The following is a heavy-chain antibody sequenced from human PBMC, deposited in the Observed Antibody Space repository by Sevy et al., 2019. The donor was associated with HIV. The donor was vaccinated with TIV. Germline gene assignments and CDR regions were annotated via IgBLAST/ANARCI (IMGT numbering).Heavy chain of an antibody. J-gene: IGHJ4*02. CDR2: IYSGGRT. D-gene: IGHD3-10*01. Sequence: GGSLRLSCAVSGFTVSNNYMTWVRQAPGKGLEWVSVIYSGGRTENAESVKGRFSISRDNSKNTQYLQMNSLRVEDTAVYYGGRAGEYYYGAGNYSYGWGQGTLVTVSS. V-gene: IGHV3-53*01. CDR1: GFTVSNNY. CDR3: GRAGEYYYGAGNYSYG.